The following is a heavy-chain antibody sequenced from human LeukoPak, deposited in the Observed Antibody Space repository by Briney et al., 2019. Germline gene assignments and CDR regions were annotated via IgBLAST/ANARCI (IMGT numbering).Heavy chain of an antibody. CDR2: INPNSGDT. V-gene: IGHV1-2*02. D-gene: IGHD2-15*01. J-gene: IGHJ4*02. CDR1: GYTFTGYY. Sequence: GASVKVSCKASGYTFTGYYMHWVRQAPGQGHEWMGWINPNSGDTKYAQNFQGRVTVTRDTSISTVYMELSSLRSDDTAVYYCARFLGYCSAGSSYFDYWGQGTLVTVSS. CDR3: ARFLGYCSAGSSYFDY.